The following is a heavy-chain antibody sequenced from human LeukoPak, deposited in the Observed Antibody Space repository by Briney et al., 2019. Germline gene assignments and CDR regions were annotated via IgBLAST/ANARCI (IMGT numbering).Heavy chain of an antibody. CDR3: AREPWGIVVVPAALGGDFDY. CDR1: GLTFSSYS. CDR2: ISSSSSYI. V-gene: IGHV3-21*01. J-gene: IGHJ4*02. D-gene: IGHD2-2*01. Sequence: GGSLRLSCAASGLTFSSYSMNWVRQAPGKGLEWVSSISSSSSYIYYADSVKGRFTISRDNAKNSLYLQMNSLRAEDTAVYYCAREPWGIVVVPAALGGDFDYWGQGTLVTVSS.